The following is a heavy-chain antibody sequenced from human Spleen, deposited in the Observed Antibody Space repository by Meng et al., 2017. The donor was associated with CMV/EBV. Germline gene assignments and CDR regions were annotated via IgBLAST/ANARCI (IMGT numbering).Heavy chain of an antibody. CDR3: AREGFCSSITCPRGPFSGY. CDR2: ISTYNGNT. D-gene: IGHD2-2*01. J-gene: IGHJ4*02. V-gene: IGHV1-18*01. Sequence: ASVKVSCKASGYTFTIYGISWVRQAPGQGLEWMGWISTYNGNTHYAQKFQDRVTISRDTSTNTAYMELRSLTSDDTAIYFCAREGFCSSITCPRGPFSGYWGQGTVVTVSS. CDR1: GYTFTIYG.